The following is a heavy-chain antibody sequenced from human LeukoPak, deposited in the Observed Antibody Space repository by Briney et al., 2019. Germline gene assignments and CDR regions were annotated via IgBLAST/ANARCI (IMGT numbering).Heavy chain of an antibody. CDR1: GFTFSSHW. CDR2: IKSDGSST. Sequence: GGSLRLSCAASGFTFSSHWMHWVRQAPGKGLVWVSRIKSDGSSTSYADSVKGRFTISRDNAKNTLYLQMNSLRAEDTTVYYCARDPDSSGYSTFHDWGQGTLVTPSS. CDR3: ARDPDSSGYSTFHD. D-gene: IGHD3-22*01. V-gene: IGHV3-74*01. J-gene: IGHJ1*01.